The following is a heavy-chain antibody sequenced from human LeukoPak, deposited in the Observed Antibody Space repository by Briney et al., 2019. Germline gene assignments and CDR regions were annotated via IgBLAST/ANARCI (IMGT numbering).Heavy chain of an antibody. CDR1: GYSISSGYY. V-gene: IGHV4-38-2*01. J-gene: IGHJ3*02. D-gene: IGHD3-22*01. CDR3: ARQSSSIDYYDSSGYYYGVAFDI. Sequence: PSETLSLTCAVSGYSISSGYYWGWIRQPPGKGLEWIGSIYHSGSTYYNPSLKSRVTISVDTSKNQFSLKLSSVTAADTAVYYCARQSSSIDYYDSSGYYYGVAFDIWGRGTMVTVSS. CDR2: IYHSGST.